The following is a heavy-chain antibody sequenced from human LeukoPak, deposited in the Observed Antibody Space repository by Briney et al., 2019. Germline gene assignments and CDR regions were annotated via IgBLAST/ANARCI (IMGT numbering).Heavy chain of an antibody. CDR3: ASSIPPKDDYGDYEGDHYFDY. V-gene: IGHV4-59*08. Sequence: SETLSLTCTVSGGSIRSYYWSWIRQPPGKGLEWIGYIYYSGSTNYNPSLKSRVTISVDTSKNQFSLKLSSVTAADTAVYYCASSIPPKDDYGDYEGDHYFDYWGQGTLVTVSS. CDR2: IYYSGST. D-gene: IGHD4-17*01. J-gene: IGHJ4*02. CDR1: GGSIRSYY.